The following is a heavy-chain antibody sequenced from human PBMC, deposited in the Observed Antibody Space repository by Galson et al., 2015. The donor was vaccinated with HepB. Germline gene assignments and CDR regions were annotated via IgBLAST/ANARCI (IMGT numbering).Heavy chain of an antibody. Sequence: SVKVSCKASGYTFTSYYMHWVRQAPGQGLEWMGIINPSGGSTSYAQKFRGRVTMTRDTSTSTVYMELSSLRSEDTAVYYCARASTVTPVDYWGQGTLVTVSS. J-gene: IGHJ4*02. V-gene: IGHV1-46*03. CDR1: GYTFTSYY. CDR3: ARASTVTPVDY. CDR2: INPSGGST. D-gene: IGHD4-17*01.